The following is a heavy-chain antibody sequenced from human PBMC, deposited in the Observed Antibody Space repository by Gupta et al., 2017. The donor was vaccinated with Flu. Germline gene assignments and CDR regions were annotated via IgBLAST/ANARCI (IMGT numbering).Heavy chain of an antibody. Sequence: EVQLLESGGGLVQPGGSLRLSWAASGFTFSSYAMSWVRQAPGKGLEWVSAISGSGGSTYYADSVKGRFTISRDNSKNTLYLQMNSLRAEDTAVYYCAKSWAVWSTTQYFQHWGQGTLVTVSS. J-gene: IGHJ1*01. D-gene: IGHD4-11*01. CDR3: AKSWAVWSTTQYFQH. CDR2: ISGSGGST. CDR1: GFTFSSYA. V-gene: IGHV3-23*01.